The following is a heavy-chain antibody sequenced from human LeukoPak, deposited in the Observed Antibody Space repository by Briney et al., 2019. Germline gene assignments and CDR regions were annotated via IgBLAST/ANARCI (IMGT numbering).Heavy chain of an antibody. Sequence: GGSLRPSCAASGFTFSNYAMSWVRQAPGKGLEWVSSISGSGGSTYYADSVKGRFTISRDNSKNTLYLQMNSLRAEDTAVYYCAKDSMITFGGVIALFDYWGQGTLVTVSS. CDR2: ISGSGGST. CDR1: GFTFSNYA. CDR3: AKDSMITFGGVIALFDY. J-gene: IGHJ4*02. D-gene: IGHD3-16*02. V-gene: IGHV3-23*01.